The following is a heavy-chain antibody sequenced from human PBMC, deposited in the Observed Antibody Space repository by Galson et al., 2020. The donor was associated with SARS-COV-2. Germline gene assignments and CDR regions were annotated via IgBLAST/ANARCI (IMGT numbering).Heavy chain of an antibody. CDR1: GFTFSSYW. Sequence: GGSLRLSCAASGFTFSSYWMSWVRQAPGKGLEWVANIKQDGSEKYYVDSVKGRFTISRDNAKNSLYPQMNSLRAEDTAVYYCARDDSSSWLPSHYYGMDVWGQGTTVTVSS. CDR3: ARDDSSSWLPSHYYGMDV. D-gene: IGHD6-13*01. V-gene: IGHV3-7*03. J-gene: IGHJ6*02. CDR2: IKQDGSEK.